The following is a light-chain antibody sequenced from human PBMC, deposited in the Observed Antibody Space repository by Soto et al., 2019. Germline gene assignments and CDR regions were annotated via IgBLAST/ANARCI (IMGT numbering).Light chain of an antibody. Sequence: DIQMTQSPSTLSVSVGDRVTITCRASQSISAYLAWYQQKPGRTPNLVIYDASRLYSGVPSRFRGSGSGTEFTITISSLQPDDFATYYCQQYNSNAPWTFGQGTKVENK. J-gene: IGKJ1*01. V-gene: IGKV1-5*01. CDR2: DAS. CDR3: QQYNSNAPWT. CDR1: QSISAY.